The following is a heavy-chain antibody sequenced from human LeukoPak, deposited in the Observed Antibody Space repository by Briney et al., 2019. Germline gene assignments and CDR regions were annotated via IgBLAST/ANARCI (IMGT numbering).Heavy chain of an antibody. J-gene: IGHJ4*02. Sequence: PGGSPRLSCAASGFTFSSYTISWVRQAPGKGLEWVAAISGSGGRAYYADSVRGRFTISRDNSKNTLYLQMNSLRAEDTAVYYCAKDPIWGSWNDVGDLNYWGQGTLVTVSS. CDR1: GFTFSSYT. V-gene: IGHV3-23*01. D-gene: IGHD1-1*01. CDR3: AKDPIWGSWNDVGDLNY. CDR2: ISGSGGRA.